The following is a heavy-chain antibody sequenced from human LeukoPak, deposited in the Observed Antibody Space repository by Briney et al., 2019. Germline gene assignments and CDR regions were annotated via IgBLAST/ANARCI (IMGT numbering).Heavy chain of an antibody. CDR1: GFTFSSYW. D-gene: IGHD4-23*01. CDR3: ARGRPHGNDY. CDR2: IAGDGSST. J-gene: IGHJ4*02. V-gene: IGHV3-74*01. Sequence: PGGSLRLSCAASGFTFSSYWMNWVRHAPGKGLVWVSRIAGDGSSTTYADSVKGRFSISRGNAKNTLYLQMNSLRVEDTAVYYCARGRPHGNDYWGQGTLVTVSS.